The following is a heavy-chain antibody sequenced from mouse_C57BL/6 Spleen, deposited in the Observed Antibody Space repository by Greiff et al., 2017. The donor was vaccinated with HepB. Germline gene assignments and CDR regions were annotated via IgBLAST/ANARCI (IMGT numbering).Heavy chain of an antibody. CDR1: GYTFTDYY. J-gene: IGHJ2*01. V-gene: IGHV1-26*01. CDR3: ARRGSYVDY. CDR2: INPNNGGT. D-gene: IGHD1-1*01. Sequence: EVQLQQSGPELVKPGASVKISCKASGYTFTDYYMNWVKQSHGKSLEWIGDINPNNGGTSYNQKFKGKATLTVDKSSSTAYMELRSLTSEDSAVYYCARRGSYVDYWGQGTTLTVSS.